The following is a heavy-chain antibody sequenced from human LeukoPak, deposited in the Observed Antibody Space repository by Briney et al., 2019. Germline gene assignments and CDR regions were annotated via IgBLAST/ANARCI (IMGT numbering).Heavy chain of an antibody. D-gene: IGHD4-17*01. Sequence: GASVKVSCKASGDTFSSYAISWVRQAPGQGLEWMGGIIPIFGTANYAQKFQGRVTITADESTSTAYMELSSLRSEDTAVYYCARGRGGDYVFYYYYGMDVWGQGTTVTVSS. CDR3: ARGRGGDYVFYYYYGMDV. J-gene: IGHJ6*02. CDR1: GDTFSSYA. CDR2: IIPIFGTA. V-gene: IGHV1-69*13.